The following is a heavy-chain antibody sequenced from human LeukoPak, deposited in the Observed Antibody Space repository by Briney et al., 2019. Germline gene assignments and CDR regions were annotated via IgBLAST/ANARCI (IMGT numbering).Heavy chain of an antibody. J-gene: IGHJ4*02. CDR2: ISTRGTTI. CDR1: GFTFSSYE. CDR3: ARDGRNYFDSSDYFPNFFDY. V-gene: IGHV3-48*03. D-gene: IGHD3-22*01. Sequence: GGSLRLSCAASGFTFSSYEMNWVRQAPGKGLEWVSYISTRGTTIYYADSAKGRLTISRDNAKNSLYLQMNSLRAEDTAVYYCARDGRNYFDSSDYFPNFFDYWGQGTLVTVSS.